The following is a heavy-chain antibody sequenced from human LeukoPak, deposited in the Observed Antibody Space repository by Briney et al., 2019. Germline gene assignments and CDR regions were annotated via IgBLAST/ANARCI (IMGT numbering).Heavy chain of an antibody. V-gene: IGHV1-69*05. CDR1: GGTFSSYA. CDR2: IIPIFGTA. CDR3: ARAPLYCTNGVCPESNYYYYMDV. D-gene: IGHD2-8*01. J-gene: IGHJ6*03. Sequence: SVKVSCKASGGTFSSYAISWVRQAPGQGLEWMGGIIPIFGTANYAQKFQGRVTITTDESTSTAYMELSSLRSEDTAVYYCARAPLYCTNGVCPESNYYYYMDVWGKGTTVTVSS.